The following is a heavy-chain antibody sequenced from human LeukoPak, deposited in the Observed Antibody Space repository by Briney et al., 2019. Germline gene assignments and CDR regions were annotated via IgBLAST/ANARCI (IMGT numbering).Heavy chain of an antibody. CDR2: ISYDGSNK. V-gene: IGHV3-30*18. CDR3: AKDPTGYGDYFDY. CDR1: GFIFNSYG. J-gene: IGHJ4*02. Sequence: GRSLRLSCAASGFIFNSYGMHWVRQAPGKGLEWVAVISYDGSNKYYADSVEGRFTISRDNSKNTLYLQMNSLRAEDTAVYYCAKDPTGYGDYFDYWGQGTLVTVSS. D-gene: IGHD4-17*01.